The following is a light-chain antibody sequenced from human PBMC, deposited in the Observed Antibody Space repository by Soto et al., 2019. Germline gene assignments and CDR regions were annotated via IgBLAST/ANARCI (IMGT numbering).Light chain of an antibody. Sequence: QSVLTQPPSASGSPGQSVTISCTGTSSDIGGYNYVSWYQQHPGKAPKLLIHEVNKRPSGVPDRFSGSKSVNTASLTVSGLLAEDEADYFCSSYAGSNNLVFGGGTQLTVL. V-gene: IGLV2-8*01. CDR1: SSDIGGYNY. J-gene: IGLJ2*01. CDR2: EVN. CDR3: SSYAGSNNLV.